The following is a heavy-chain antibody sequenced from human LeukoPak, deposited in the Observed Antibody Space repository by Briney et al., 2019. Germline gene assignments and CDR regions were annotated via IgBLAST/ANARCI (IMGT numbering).Heavy chain of an antibody. Sequence: ASAKVSCKASGDTSTSFYTRSVPHAPEQGLGWRGIINTSGGSTSCAQKFQGRVTMTRDTSTSTVYMELSSLRSEDTAVYYCARDAAPDIVVVPAAAWFDPWGQGTLVTVSS. D-gene: IGHD2-2*01. CDR1: GDTSTSFY. V-gene: IGHV1-46*01. CDR2: INTSGGST. J-gene: IGHJ5*02. CDR3: ARDAAPDIVVVPAAAWFDP.